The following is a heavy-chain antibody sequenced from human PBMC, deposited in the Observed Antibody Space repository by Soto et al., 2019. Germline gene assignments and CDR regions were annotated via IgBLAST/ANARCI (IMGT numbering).Heavy chain of an antibody. J-gene: IGHJ4*02. V-gene: IGHV4-59*12. Sequence: PSETLSLTCTVSGGSISTFYWSWIWQPPGKGLEWIGYIYASGTPNYNPSLKSRVTISIDTSKNQFSLKLTSVTAADTAVYYCARDKLTGLFDYWGQGTLVTVSS. CDR2: IYASGTP. CDR3: ARDKLTGLFDY. D-gene: IGHD2-8*02. CDR1: GGSISTFY.